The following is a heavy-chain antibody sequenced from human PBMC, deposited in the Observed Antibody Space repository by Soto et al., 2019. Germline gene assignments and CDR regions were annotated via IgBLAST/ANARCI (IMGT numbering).Heavy chain of an antibody. J-gene: IGHJ4*02. CDR3: ARGGGPYVWFNEF. V-gene: IGHV1-69*13. CDR1: GGVMSVVA. D-gene: IGHD3-16*01. Sequence: SLKVDCKDSGGVMSVVAISWVRQAPGQGLEWMGGIIPVFGTTNYAQKFQGRVTITADESTNTAYMELSSLTSDDTAMYYCARGGGPYVWFNEFWGQGTQVTVSS. CDR2: IIPVFGTT.